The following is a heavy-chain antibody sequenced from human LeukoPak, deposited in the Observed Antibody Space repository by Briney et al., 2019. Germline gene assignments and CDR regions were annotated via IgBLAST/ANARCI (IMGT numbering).Heavy chain of an antibody. D-gene: IGHD6-19*01. Sequence: PSETLSLTCTVSGGSISSGDYYWSWIRQPPGKDLEWIGYIYYSGSTYHNPSLKSRVTISVDTSKNQFSLKLSSVTAADTAVYYCARGYSSGWYGGLRYWGQGTLVTVSS. CDR1: GGSISSGDYY. V-gene: IGHV4-30-4*02. CDR3: ARGYSSGWYGGLRY. CDR2: IYYSGST. J-gene: IGHJ4*02.